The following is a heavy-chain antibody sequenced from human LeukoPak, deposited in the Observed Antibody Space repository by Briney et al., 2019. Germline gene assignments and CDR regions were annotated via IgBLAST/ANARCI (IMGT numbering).Heavy chain of an antibody. Sequence: GGSLRLSCAASGFTFSNYAMHWVRQAPGKGLEWVAVIWYDGSNKYYADSVKGRFTISRDNSKNTLYLQMNSLRAEDTAVYYCASTSSSSWYGGFDYWGQGTLVTVSS. CDR2: IWYDGSNK. CDR3: ASTSSSSWYGGFDY. D-gene: IGHD6-13*01. CDR1: GFTFSNYA. V-gene: IGHV3-33*08. J-gene: IGHJ4*02.